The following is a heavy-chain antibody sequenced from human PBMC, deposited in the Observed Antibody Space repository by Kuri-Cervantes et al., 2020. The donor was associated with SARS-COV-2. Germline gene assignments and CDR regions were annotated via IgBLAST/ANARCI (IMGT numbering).Heavy chain of an antibody. D-gene: IGHD6-19*01. Sequence: GSLRLSCTVSGGSISNSSYYWGWIRQPPGKGLEWIGSIYYSGSTYYNPSLKSRVTISVDTSKNQFSLKLSSVTAADTAVYYCARRSSGWTIDYWGQGTLVTVSS. CDR1: GGSISNSSYY. V-gene: IGHV4-39*01. J-gene: IGHJ4*02. CDR2: IYYSGST. CDR3: ARRSSGWTIDY.